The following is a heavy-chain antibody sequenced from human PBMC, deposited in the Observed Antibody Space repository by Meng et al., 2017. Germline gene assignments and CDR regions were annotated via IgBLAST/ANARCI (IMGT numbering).Heavy chain of an antibody. CDR2: INHSGST. V-gene: IGHV4-34*01. Sequence: QVQSQQWGAGLLKPSETLSLSGAVYGGSFSGYYWSWIRQPPGKGLEWIGEINHSGSTNYNPSLKSRVTISVDTSKNQFSLKLSSVTAADTAVYYCARARRAGSVVTAIRNWGQGTLVTVSS. D-gene: IGHD2-21*02. CDR1: GGSFSGYY. CDR3: ARARRAGSVVTAIRN. J-gene: IGHJ1*01.